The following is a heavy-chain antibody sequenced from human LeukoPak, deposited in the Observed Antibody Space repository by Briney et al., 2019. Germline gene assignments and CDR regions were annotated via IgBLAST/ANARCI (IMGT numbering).Heavy chain of an antibody. Sequence: PSETLSLTCTVSGGSISSGGYYWSWIRQHPGMGLEWIGYIYYSGSTYYNPSLKSRVTISVDTSKNQFSLKLSSVTAADTAVYYCARELRSGYGDAYNWFDPWGQGTLVTVSS. D-gene: IGHD3-22*01. J-gene: IGHJ5*02. V-gene: IGHV4-31*03. CDR1: GGSISSGGYY. CDR3: ARELRSGYGDAYNWFDP. CDR2: IYYSGST.